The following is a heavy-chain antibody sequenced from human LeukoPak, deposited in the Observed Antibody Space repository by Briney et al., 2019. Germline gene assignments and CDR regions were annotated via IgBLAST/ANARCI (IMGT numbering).Heavy chain of an antibody. Sequence: GGSLRLSCAASGFTFDDYAMHWVRQAPGKGLEWVSGISWNSGSIGYADSVKGRFTISRDNAKNSLYLQMNSLRAEDTALYYCAISRGCWYEYYFDYWGQGTLVTVSS. CDR1: GFTFDDYA. D-gene: IGHD6-13*01. CDR2: ISWNSGSI. J-gene: IGHJ4*02. CDR3: AISRGCWYEYYFDY. V-gene: IGHV3-9*01.